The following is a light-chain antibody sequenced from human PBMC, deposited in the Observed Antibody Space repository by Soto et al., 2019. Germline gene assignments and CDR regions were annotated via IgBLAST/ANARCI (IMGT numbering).Light chain of an antibody. V-gene: IGKV3-11*01. CDR1: QSVSSY. CDR2: DAS. Sequence: EIVFTQSPGTLSLSPGERATLSCRASQSVSSYLAWYQQKPGQAPGLLIYDASNRATGIPARFSGSGSATDFTLTISSLEPEDFAVYYCQQRSNWPWTFGQGTKVDIK. J-gene: IGKJ1*01. CDR3: QQRSNWPWT.